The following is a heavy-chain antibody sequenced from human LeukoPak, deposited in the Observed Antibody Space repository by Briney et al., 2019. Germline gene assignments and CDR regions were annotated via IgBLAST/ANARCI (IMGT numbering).Heavy chain of an antibody. J-gene: IGHJ4*02. V-gene: IGHV3-30-3*01. Sequence: GGSLRLSCAASGFTFSSFALHWVRQAPGKGLEWVAVISYDGSNKYYADSVKGRFTISRGNSKNTLYLEMNSLRVEDTAVYYCARNVGLTTWGVLDYWGQGTLVTVSS. CDR3: ARNVGLTTWGVLDY. D-gene: IGHD4-11*01. CDR2: ISYDGSNK. CDR1: GFTFSSFA.